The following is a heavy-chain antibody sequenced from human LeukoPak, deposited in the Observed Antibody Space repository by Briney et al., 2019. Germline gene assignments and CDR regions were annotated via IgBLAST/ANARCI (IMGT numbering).Heavy chain of an antibody. V-gene: IGHV3-30*18. J-gene: IGHJ4*02. CDR1: GFTFSSYA. CDR3: ANSGYCSGGSCYSIVGPFDY. Sequence: GGSLRLSCAASGFTFSSYAMSWVRQAPGKGLEWVAVISYDGSNKYYADPVKGRFTISRDNSKNTLYLQMNSLRAEDTAVYYCANSGYCSGGSCYSIVGPFDYWGQGTLVTVSS. D-gene: IGHD2-15*01. CDR2: ISYDGSNK.